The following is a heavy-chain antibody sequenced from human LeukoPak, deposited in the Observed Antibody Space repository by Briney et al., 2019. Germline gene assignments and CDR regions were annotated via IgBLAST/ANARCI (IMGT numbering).Heavy chain of an antibody. CDR2: INPSGGRT. V-gene: IGHV1-46*01. Sequence: ASVKVSCKASGYTFTSYYMHWVRQAPGQGLEWMGIINPSGGRTSYAQKFQGRVSMTRDMSTSTAYMELSSLGSEDTAVYYCASSPRWFGESYYYYYMDVWGKGTTVTVSS. CDR3: ASSPRWFGESYYYYYMDV. CDR1: GYTFTSYY. J-gene: IGHJ6*03. D-gene: IGHD3-10*01.